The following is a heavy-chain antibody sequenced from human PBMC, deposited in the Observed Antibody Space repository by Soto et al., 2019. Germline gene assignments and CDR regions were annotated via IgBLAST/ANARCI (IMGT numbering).Heavy chain of an antibody. CDR2: ISGSGGST. J-gene: IGHJ4*02. CDR1: GFTFSSYA. D-gene: IGHD3-10*01. Sequence: PGGSLRLSCAASGFTFSSYAMSWVRQAPGKGLEWVSAISGSGGSTYYADSVKGRFTIYRDNSKNTLYLKMNSLRAVDTAVYYFAKDDRVWFGEPLYPFDYWGQGTLVTVSS. V-gene: IGHV3-23*01. CDR3: AKDDRVWFGEPLYPFDY.